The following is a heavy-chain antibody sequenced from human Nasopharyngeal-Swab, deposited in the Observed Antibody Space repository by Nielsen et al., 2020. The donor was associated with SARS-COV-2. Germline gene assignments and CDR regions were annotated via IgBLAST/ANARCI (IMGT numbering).Heavy chain of an antibody. J-gene: IGHJ6*02. Sequence: SETLSLTCTVSGDSIRSTTFYWVWIRQPPGKGLEWIGSIHNSGTPYYIPSLKSRATISVDTSKNQFSLKMRSVTAADTAVYYCASGPFGPGDSYYYYGLDVWGQGTTVTVSS. CDR3: ASGPFGPGDSYYYYGLDV. V-gene: IGHV4-39*07. CDR1: GDSIRSTTFY. D-gene: IGHD3/OR15-3a*01. CDR2: IHNSGTP.